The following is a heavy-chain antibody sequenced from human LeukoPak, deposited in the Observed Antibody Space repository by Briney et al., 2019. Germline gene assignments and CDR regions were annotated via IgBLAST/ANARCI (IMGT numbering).Heavy chain of an antibody. Sequence: GGSLRLSRAASGFTFSNYAMSWVRQAPGKGLEWVSAISSSGGNTYYADSVKGRFTISRDNAKNSLYLQMNSLRAEDTAVYYCARETLRESREDDYWGQGTLVTVSS. CDR3: ARETLRESREDDY. V-gene: IGHV3-21*01. J-gene: IGHJ4*02. D-gene: IGHD5-24*01. CDR2: ISSSGGNT. CDR1: GFTFSNYA.